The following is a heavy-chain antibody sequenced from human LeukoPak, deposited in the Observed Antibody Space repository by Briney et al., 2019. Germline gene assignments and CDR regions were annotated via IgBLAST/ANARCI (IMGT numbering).Heavy chain of an antibody. V-gene: IGHV3-23*01. CDR1: GISFSSYA. D-gene: IGHD3-10*01. J-gene: IGHJ4*02. CDR2: ISGGGGTT. Sequence: PGGSLRLSCAASGISFSSYAMSWVRQAPGKGLEWVSHISGGGGTTYYADSVEGRFTISRDNSKNTLYLQMNSLRAEDTAVYYCAKAEGSGNQPFDYWGQGTLVTVSS. CDR3: AKAEGSGNQPFDY.